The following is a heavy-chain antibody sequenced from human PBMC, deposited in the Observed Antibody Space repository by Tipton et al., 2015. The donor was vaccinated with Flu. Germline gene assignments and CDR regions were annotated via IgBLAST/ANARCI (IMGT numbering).Heavy chain of an antibody. D-gene: IGHD1-1*01. CDR3: ARDPDLPMERAFDV. CDR1: GFTFSNYG. Sequence: SLRLSCAASGFTFSNYGMHWVRQAPGKGLEWVAVIWYDGSRTYYEDSVKGRFTISRDDSKNTLYLQMNSLRAEDTAVYYCARDPDLPMERAFDVRGQGSTVTVSS. J-gene: IGHJ3*01. CDR2: IWYDGSRT. V-gene: IGHV3-33*01.